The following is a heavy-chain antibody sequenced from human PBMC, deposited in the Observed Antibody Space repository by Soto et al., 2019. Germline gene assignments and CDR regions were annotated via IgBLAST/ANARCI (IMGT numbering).Heavy chain of an antibody. J-gene: IGHJ4*02. CDR1: GDTFNFYS. Sequence: GASVKVSCKASGDTFNFYSINWVRQAPGLGLEWMGIINPSNSTSYAQKFQGRVTMTRDTSTSTVYMELSSLRSEDTAVYYCATVYCSGGSCYSIDYWGQGTLVTVSS. D-gene: IGHD2-15*01. CDR2: INPSNST. CDR3: ATVYCSGGSCYSIDY. V-gene: IGHV1-46*02.